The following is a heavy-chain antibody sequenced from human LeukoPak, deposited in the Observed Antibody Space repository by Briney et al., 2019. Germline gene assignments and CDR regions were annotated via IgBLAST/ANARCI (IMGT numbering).Heavy chain of an antibody. CDR2: IIPIFGTA. V-gene: IGHV1-69*06. Sequence: ASVKVSCKASGGTFSSYAISWVRQAPGQGLEWMGGIIPIFGTANYAQKFQGRVTITADKSTSTAYMELSSLRSEDTAVYYCAIRRQSRIAVAGSYYYYYMDVWGKGTTVTVSS. CDR3: AIRRQSRIAVAGSYYYYYMDV. D-gene: IGHD6-19*01. CDR1: GGTFSSYA. J-gene: IGHJ6*03.